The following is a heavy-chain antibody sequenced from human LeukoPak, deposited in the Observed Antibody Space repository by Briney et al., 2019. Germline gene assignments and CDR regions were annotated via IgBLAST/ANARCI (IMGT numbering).Heavy chain of an antibody. CDR2: MNPNSGNT. D-gene: IGHD1-26*01. V-gene: IGHV1-8*03. CDR3: ARVRWELTTNDAFDT. CDR1: GYTFTSYD. J-gene: IGHJ3*02. Sequence: ASVKVSCKASGYTFTSYDINWVRQATGQGLEWMGWMNPNSGNTGYAQKFQGRVTITRNTSISTAYMELSSLRSEDTALYYCARVRWELTTNDAFDTWGQGTMVTVSS.